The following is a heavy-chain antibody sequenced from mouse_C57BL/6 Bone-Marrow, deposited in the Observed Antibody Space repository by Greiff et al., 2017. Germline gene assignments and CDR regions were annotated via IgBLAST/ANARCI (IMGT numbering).Heavy chain of an antibody. CDR2: IYPGNSDT. V-gene: IGHV1-5*01. Sequence: EVQLQQSGTVLARPGASVKMSCKTSGYTFTSYWMHWVKQRPGQGLEWIGAIYPGNSDTSYNQKFKGKAKLTAVTSASTAYMELSSLTNEDSAVYYCTRSKFGNYLAWFAYWGQGTLVTVSA. D-gene: IGHD2-1*01. CDR1: GYTFTSYW. J-gene: IGHJ3*01. CDR3: TRSKFGNYLAWFAY.